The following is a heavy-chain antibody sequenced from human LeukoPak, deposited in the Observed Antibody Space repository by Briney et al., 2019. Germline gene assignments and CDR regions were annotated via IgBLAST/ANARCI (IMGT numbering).Heavy chain of an antibody. J-gene: IGHJ4*02. Sequence: GGSLRLSCAASGFTFSSYAMSWVRQAPGEGLEWVAGISDNGGGPYYADSLRGRFTISRDNSKNILYLQMNSLRAEDTAVYYCAKEIGRLGVPLYDYWGRGTLVTASS. V-gene: IGHV3-23*01. CDR3: AKEIGRLGVPLYDY. CDR1: GFTFSSYA. CDR2: ISDNGGGP. D-gene: IGHD3/OR15-3a*01.